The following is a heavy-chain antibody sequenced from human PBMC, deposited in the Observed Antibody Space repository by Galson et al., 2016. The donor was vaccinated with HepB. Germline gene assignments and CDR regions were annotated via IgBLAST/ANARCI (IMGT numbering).Heavy chain of an antibody. CDR3: ARRNFDFWSRLKSYMDV. J-gene: IGHJ6*03. Sequence: ETLSLTCTVSGDSISNVGRHWGWFRQSPGMGLEYIGSIHSSGTSYYNPSLTGRVTLSVDTSKKQVSLRLTSVTAADTAVYYCARRNFDFWSRLKSYMDVWGKGTPVIVSS. CDR2: IHSSGTS. D-gene: IGHD3-3*01. CDR1: GDSISNVGRH. V-gene: IGHV4-39*07.